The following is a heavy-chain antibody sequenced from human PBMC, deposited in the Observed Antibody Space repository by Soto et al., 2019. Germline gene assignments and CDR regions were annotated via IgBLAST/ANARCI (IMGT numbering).Heavy chain of an antibody. V-gene: IGHV2-5*02. CDR1: GFSLSTSGVG. CDR3: AHTTFYDSSGYYLDAFDI. D-gene: IGHD3-22*01. Sequence: QITLKESGPTLVKPTQTLTLTCTFSGFSLSTSGVGVGWIRQPPGKALEWLALIYWDDDKRYSPPLKSRLTITKDTSKNKVVLTLTNMDPVDTATYYCAHTTFYDSSGYYLDAFDIWGQGTMVTVSS. CDR2: IYWDDDK. J-gene: IGHJ3*02.